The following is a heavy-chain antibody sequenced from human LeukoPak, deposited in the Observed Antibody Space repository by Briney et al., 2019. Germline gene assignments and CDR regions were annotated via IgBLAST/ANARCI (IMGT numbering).Heavy chain of an antibody. D-gene: IGHD1-26*01. CDR3: ARDNSVGDTAWWFDP. J-gene: IGHJ5*02. CDR1: VYTFTSYY. CDR2: INPSGSST. V-gene: IGHV1-46*01. Sequence: ASVNVSCKASVYTFTSYYMHWVRQAPGQGLEWMGLINPSGSSTSYAQKFQGRLSLTRDMSTSTDYMELSSLRSEDKAVYYCARDNSVGDTAWWFDPWGQGTLVTVSS.